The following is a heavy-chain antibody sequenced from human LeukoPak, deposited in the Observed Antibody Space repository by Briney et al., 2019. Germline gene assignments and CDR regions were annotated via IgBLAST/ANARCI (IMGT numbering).Heavy chain of an antibody. J-gene: IGHJ4*02. CDR3: ARDADGYED. CDR1: GFTFSRAW. D-gene: IGHD5-18*01. V-gene: IGHV3-7*01. CDR2: IKEDGSED. Sequence: GGSLRLSCAASGFTFSRAWMSWLRQAPGKGLEWVANIKEDGSEDYYADSMKGRFAISKDNAKNSLYLQMNSLRAEDTAMYYCARDADGYEDWGQGTLVTVSS.